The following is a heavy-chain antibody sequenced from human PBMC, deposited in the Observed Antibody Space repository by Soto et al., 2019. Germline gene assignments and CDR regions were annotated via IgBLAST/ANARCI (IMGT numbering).Heavy chain of an antibody. Sequence: QVQLVESGGGVVQPGRSLRLSCAASGFTFSSHGMHWVRQAPGKGLEWVAVIWYDGSNKYYADSVKGRFTISRDNSDNMLYLQMNRLRAEDTAVYYCARAPETTVTRPRGGRDVWGQGTTVTVSS. CDR3: ARAPETTVTRPRGGRDV. V-gene: IGHV3-33*01. D-gene: IGHD4-17*01. CDR2: IWYDGSNK. CDR1: GFTFSSHG. J-gene: IGHJ6*02.